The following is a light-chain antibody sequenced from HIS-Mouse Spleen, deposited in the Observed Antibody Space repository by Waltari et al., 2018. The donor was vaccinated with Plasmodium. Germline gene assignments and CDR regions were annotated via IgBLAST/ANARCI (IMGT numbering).Light chain of an antibody. Sequence: QAVVTQEPSLTVSPGGTVPLTCGSSTGAVTSGHYPYWFQQKPGQAPRTLIYDTSNKHSWTPARFSGSLLGGKAALTLSGAQPEDEAEYYCLLSYSGARGVFGTGTKVTVL. CDR3: LLSYSGARGV. CDR2: DTS. J-gene: IGLJ1*01. V-gene: IGLV7-46*01. CDR1: TGAVTSGHY.